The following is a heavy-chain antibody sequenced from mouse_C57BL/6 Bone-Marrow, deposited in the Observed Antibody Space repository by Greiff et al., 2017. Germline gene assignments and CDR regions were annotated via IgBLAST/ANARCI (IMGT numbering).Heavy chain of an antibody. CDR1: GYTFTSSW. Sequence: QVQLKQPGAELVKPGASVKMSCKASGYTFTSSWITWVKPRPGQGLEWIGDIYPGSGSTNYNEKFKSKATLTVDTSSSTAYMQLSSLTSEDSAVYYCARSLLRYWGQGTTLTVSS. J-gene: IGHJ2*01. V-gene: IGHV1-55*01. CDR3: ARSLLRY. D-gene: IGHD1-1*01. CDR2: IYPGSGST.